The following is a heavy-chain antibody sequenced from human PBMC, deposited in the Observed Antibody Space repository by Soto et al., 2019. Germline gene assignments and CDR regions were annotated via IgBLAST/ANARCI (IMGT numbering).Heavy chain of an antibody. D-gene: IGHD3-10*01. V-gene: IGHV3-7*01. CDR2: IKEDGSRK. CDR3: VSFEAIGS. CDR1: GFIFSDYW. Sequence: EVQLVESGGGLVQPGGSLRLSCAASGFIFSDYWMAWLRQAPGKGLEWVANIKEDGSRKYYMESAKGRITISRDNAKDTLLLQMNSLRVEDTAVYYCVSFEAIGSWGQRALVTVSS. J-gene: IGHJ5*02.